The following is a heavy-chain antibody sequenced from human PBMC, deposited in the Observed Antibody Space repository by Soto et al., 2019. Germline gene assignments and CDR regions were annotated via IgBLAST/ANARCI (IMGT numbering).Heavy chain of an antibody. CDR2: IYWDDDK. D-gene: IGHD2-15*01. CDR3: AHGSCSGADDYPNPDFDD. V-gene: IGHV2-5*02. J-gene: IGHJ4*02. CDR1: GFSLSSTEDG. Sequence: QITLKASGPTLVKPTQNLTLTCIFSGFSLSSTEDGVGWFRQPPGKAPEWLALIYWDDDKRYSPALQTTLPLTEDSAVNHVVLTMTTVDPVNTAKFSCAHGSCSGADDYPNPDFDDWGQGILVTVSS.